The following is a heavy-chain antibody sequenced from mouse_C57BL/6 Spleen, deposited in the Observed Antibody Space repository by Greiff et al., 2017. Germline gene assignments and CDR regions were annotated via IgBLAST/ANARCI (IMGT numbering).Heavy chain of an antibody. CDR2: IWSGGST. CDR3: ARKGGNYRGVAMDY. Sequence: VQLQQSGPGLVQPSQSLSITCTVSGFSLTSYGVHWVRQSPGKGLEWLGVIWSGGSTDYNAAFISRLSISKDNSKSQVFFKMNSPQADDTAIYYCARKGGNYRGVAMDYWGQGTSVTVSS. CDR1: GFSLTSYG. D-gene: IGHD2-1*01. V-gene: IGHV2-2*01. J-gene: IGHJ4*01.